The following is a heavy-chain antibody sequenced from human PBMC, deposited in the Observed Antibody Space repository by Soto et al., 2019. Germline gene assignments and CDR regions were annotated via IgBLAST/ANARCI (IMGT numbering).Heavy chain of an antibody. Sequence: ASVKVSCKASGYTFTSYAMHWVRQAPGQRLEWMGWINAGNGNTKYSQKFQGRVTITRDTSASTAYMELSSLRSEDTAVYYCARLSSSSWYGPGFDPWGQGTQVTVSS. CDR1: GYTFTSYA. CDR2: INAGNGNT. V-gene: IGHV1-3*01. D-gene: IGHD6-13*01. J-gene: IGHJ5*02. CDR3: ARLSSSSWYGPGFDP.